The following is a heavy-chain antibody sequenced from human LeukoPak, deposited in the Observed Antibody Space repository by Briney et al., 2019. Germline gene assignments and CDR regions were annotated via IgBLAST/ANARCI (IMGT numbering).Heavy chain of an antibody. D-gene: IGHD5-18*01. CDR1: GGSISSSSYY. CDR2: LYYSGST. V-gene: IGHV4-39*01. J-gene: IGHJ4*02. Sequence: SETPSLTCTVSGGSISSSSYYWGWIRQPPGKGLEWIGSLYYSGSTYYNPSLKSRVTISVDTSKNQFSLKLSSVTAADTAVYYCASGYSYGYVWYWGQGTLVTVSS. CDR3: ASGYSYGYVWY.